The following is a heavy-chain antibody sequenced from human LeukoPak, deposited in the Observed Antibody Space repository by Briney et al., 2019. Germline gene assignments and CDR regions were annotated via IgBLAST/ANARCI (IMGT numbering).Heavy chain of an antibody. CDR2: IYYSGST. D-gene: IGHD1-26*01. J-gene: IGHJ4*02. V-gene: IGHV4-59*08. Sequence: SETLSLTCTVSGGSISSYYWSWIRQPPGKGLEWIGYIYYSGSTNYNPSLKSRVTISIDTSKNQLSLRLSSVTAADTAVYYCARHGSYCLDSWGQGTLVTVSS. CDR3: ARHGSYCLDS. CDR1: GGSISSYY.